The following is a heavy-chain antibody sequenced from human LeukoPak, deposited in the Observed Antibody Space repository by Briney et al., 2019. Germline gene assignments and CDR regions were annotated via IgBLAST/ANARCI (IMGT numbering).Heavy chain of an antibody. CDR1: GGSISSGSYY. Sequence: PSETLSLTCTVSGGSISSGSYYWSWIRQPAGEGLEWIGRIYTNGSTNYNPSLKSRVTISVDTSKNQFSLKLSSVTAADTAVYYCASDSYYYDSSGYFSHWFDPWGQGTLVTVSS. J-gene: IGHJ5*02. D-gene: IGHD3-22*01. V-gene: IGHV4-61*02. CDR2: IYTNGST. CDR3: ASDSYYYDSSGYFSHWFDP.